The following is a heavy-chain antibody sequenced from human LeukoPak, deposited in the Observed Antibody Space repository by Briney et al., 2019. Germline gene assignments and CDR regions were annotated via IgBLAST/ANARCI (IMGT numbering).Heavy chain of an antibody. CDR1: GFNFIDYS. CDR3: ARDHRYAFDN. V-gene: IGHV3-48*01. Sequence: PGGSLRLSCAASGFNFIDYSMNWVRQAPGKGLEWISYIGTSSGNTKYADSVKGRFTISRDKARNSLYLQMNSLRVEDTAVYYCARDHRYAFDNWGHGTLVTVSS. D-gene: IGHD5-12*01. J-gene: IGHJ4*01. CDR2: IGTSSGNT.